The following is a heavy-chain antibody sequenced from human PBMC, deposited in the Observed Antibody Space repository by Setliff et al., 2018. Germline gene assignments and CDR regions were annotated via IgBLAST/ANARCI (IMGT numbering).Heavy chain of an antibody. CDR3: ARGELPPGDDGFDI. Sequence: TSETLSLTCTVSGASINSHYWSWIRQPPGKGLEWIGLFFYSGDSRYNPSLKSRVTMSVDTSKNQFSLSLTSVTAADTAVYYCARGELPPGDDGFDIWGQGTVVTVSS. D-gene: IGHD1-7*01. J-gene: IGHJ3*02. CDR2: FFYSGDS. CDR1: GASINSHY. V-gene: IGHV4-59*11.